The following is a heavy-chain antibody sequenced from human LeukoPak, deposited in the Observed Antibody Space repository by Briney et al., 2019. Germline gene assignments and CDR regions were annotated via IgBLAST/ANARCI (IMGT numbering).Heavy chain of an antibody. Sequence: SETLSLTCAVYGGSFSGYYWSWIRQPPGKGLEWIGEINHSGSTNYNPSLKSRVTISVDTSKNQFSLKLSSVTAADTAVYYCARGSSYRYYYYYYGMDVWGQGTTVTVSS. V-gene: IGHV4-34*01. D-gene: IGHD2-21*01. CDR1: GGSFSGYY. J-gene: IGHJ6*02. CDR3: ARGSSYRYYYYYYGMDV. CDR2: INHSGST.